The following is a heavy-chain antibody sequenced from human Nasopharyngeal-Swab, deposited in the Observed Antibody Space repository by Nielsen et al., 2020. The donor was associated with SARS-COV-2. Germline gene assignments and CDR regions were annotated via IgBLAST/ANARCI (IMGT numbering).Heavy chain of an antibody. V-gene: IGHV3-21*01. CDR1: GFTFSSYS. Sequence: GESLKISCAASGFTFSSYSMYWVRQAPGKGLEWVSSISSSSSYIYYADSVKGRFTISRDNAKNSLYLQMNSLRAEDTAVYYCARGQYCSSTSCYARGYYYYYGMDVWGQGTTVTVSS. J-gene: IGHJ6*02. CDR3: ARGQYCSSTSCYARGYYYYYGMDV. CDR2: ISSSSSYI. D-gene: IGHD2-2*01.